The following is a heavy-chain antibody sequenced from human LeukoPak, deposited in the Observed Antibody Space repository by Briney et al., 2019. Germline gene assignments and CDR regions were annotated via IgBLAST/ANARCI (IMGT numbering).Heavy chain of an antibody. J-gene: IGHJ4*02. V-gene: IGHV4-39*07. CDR2: IYYSGST. CDR3: ARVDSSGYYYGNGHC. Sequence: SETLSLTCTVSGGSISSSSYYWGWIRQPPGKGLEWIGSIYYSGSTYYNPSLKSRVTISVDTSKNQFSLKLSSVTAADTAVYYCARVDSSGYYYGNGHCWGQGTLVTVSS. D-gene: IGHD3-22*01. CDR1: GGSISSSSYY.